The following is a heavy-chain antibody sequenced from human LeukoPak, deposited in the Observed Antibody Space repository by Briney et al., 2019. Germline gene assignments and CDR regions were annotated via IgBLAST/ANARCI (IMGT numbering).Heavy chain of an antibody. D-gene: IGHD3-10*01. CDR2: ISYDGSNK. Sequence: GRALRLSCAASGFTFSSYAMHWVRQAPGKGLEWVAVISYDGSNKYYADSVKGRFTISRDNSKNTLYLQMNSLRAEDTAVYYCATLGAQYGSGSYYRTGHYFDYWGQGTLVTVSS. CDR1: GFTFSSYA. CDR3: ATLGAQYGSGSYYRTGHYFDY. J-gene: IGHJ4*02. V-gene: IGHV3-30-3*01.